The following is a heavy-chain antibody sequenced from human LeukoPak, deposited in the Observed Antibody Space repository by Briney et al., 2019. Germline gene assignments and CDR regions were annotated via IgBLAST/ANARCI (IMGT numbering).Heavy chain of an antibody. CDR2: INHSGST. J-gene: IGHJ5*02. D-gene: IGHD3-10*01. CDR3: ARLVRFGELLHNWFDP. V-gene: IGHV4-34*01. CDR1: GGSFSGYY. Sequence: SETLSLTCAVYGGSFSGYYWSWIRQPPGKGLEWIGEINHSGSTNYNPSLKSRVTISVDTSKNQFSLKLSSVTAADTAVYYCARLVRFGELLHNWFDPWGQGTLSPSPQ.